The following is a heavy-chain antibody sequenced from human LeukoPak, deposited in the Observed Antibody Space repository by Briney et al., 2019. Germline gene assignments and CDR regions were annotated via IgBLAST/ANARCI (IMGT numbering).Heavy chain of an antibody. CDR3: AKRGEWSSGSAADRP. CDR2: ISDSGATT. D-gene: IGHD3-22*01. V-gene: IGHV3-23*01. CDR1: GFIFKQYV. J-gene: IGHJ3*01. Sequence: GGSLRLSCAASGFIFKQYVMSWVRQAPGKGLEWVSAISDSGATTYYADSVRGRFTISSDDSKNMLYLQMNSLRAEDTAVYYCAKRGEWSSGSAADRPWGQGTMVTVSS.